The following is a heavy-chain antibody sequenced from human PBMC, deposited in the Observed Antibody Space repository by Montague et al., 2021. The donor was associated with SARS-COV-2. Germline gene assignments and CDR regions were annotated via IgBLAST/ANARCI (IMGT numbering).Heavy chain of an antibody. CDR2: IYSGGST. V-gene: IGHV3-66*01. D-gene: IGHD3-9*01. J-gene: IGHJ6*02. CDR3: ARDRHWTNTYYDILTGYQYYYYGMDV. CDR1: GFTVSSNY. Sequence: SLRLSCAASGFTVSSNYMSWVRQAPGKGLEWVSVIYSGGSTYYADSVTGRFTISRDNSKSTLYLQMNSLRAEDTAVYYCARDRHWTNTYYDILTGYQYYYYGMDVWGQGTTVTVSS.